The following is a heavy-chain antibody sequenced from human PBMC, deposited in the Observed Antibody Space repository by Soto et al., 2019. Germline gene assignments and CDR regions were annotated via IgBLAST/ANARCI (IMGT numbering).Heavy chain of an antibody. J-gene: IGHJ6*02. CDR1: GFTFSSYA. Sequence: PGGSLRLSCAASGFTFSSYAMHWVRQAPGKGLEWVAVISYDGSNKYYADSVKGRFTISRDNSKNTLYLQMNSLRAEDTAVYYCARDLKSRGDNGYYYYYGMDVWGQGTTVTVSS. CDR2: ISYDGSNK. CDR3: ARDLKSRGDNGYYYYYGMDV. V-gene: IGHV3-30-3*01. D-gene: IGHD3-10*01.